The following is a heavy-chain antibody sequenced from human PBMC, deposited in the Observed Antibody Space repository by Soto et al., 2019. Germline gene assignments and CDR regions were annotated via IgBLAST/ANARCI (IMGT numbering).Heavy chain of an antibody. CDR2: INHSGST. V-gene: IGHV4-34*01. Sequence: SETLSLTCAVYGGSFSGYYWSWIRQPPGKGLEWIGEINHSGSTNYNPSLKSRVTISVDTSKNQFSLKLSSVTAADTAVYYCARGLVGSSSWYRNYYYYMDVWGKGTTVTVSS. CDR3: ARGLVGSSSWYRNYYYYMDV. CDR1: GGSFSGYY. D-gene: IGHD6-13*01. J-gene: IGHJ6*03.